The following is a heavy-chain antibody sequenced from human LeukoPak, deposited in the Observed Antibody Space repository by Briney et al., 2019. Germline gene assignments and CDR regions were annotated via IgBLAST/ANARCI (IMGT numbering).Heavy chain of an antibody. Sequence: PGGSLRLSCAASGFTFSSYAMSWVRQAPGKGLEWVSSISSSSSYIYYADSVKGRFAISRDNAMNSLYLQMNSLRAEDTAVYYCAAGGITIFGVVLDAFDIWGQGTMVTVSS. CDR1: GFTFSSYA. J-gene: IGHJ3*02. CDR2: ISSSSSYI. V-gene: IGHV3-21*01. CDR3: AAGGITIFGVVLDAFDI. D-gene: IGHD3-3*01.